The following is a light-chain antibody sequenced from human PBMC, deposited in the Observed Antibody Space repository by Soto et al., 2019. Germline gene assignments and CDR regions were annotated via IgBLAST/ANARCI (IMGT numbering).Light chain of an antibody. CDR1: QSVSNN. Sequence: EIVLTQSPGTLSLSPGERATLSCRASQSVSNNYLAWYQQKPGQAPRLLIYGVSTRATGIPARFSGSGSGTEFTLTISSLQSEDFAVYYCQQYNNWPRTFGQGTKVDIK. J-gene: IGKJ1*01. CDR2: GVS. CDR3: QQYNNWPRT. V-gene: IGKV3-15*01.